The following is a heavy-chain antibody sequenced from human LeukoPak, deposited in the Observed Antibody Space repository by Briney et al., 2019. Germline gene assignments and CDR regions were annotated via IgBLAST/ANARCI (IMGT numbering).Heavy chain of an antibody. Sequence: GGSLRLSCAASGFTFSSYAMSWVRQAPGKGLEWVSAISGSGGSTYYADSVKGRFTISRDNSKNTLYLQMNSLRAEDTAVYYCARATYDFWSGYYTSQWFDPWGQGTLVTVSS. CDR1: GFTFSSYA. CDR2: ISGSGGST. J-gene: IGHJ5*02. CDR3: ARATYDFWSGYYTSQWFDP. D-gene: IGHD3-3*01. V-gene: IGHV3-23*01.